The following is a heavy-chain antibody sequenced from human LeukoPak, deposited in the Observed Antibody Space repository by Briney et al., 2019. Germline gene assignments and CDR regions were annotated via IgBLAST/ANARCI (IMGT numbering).Heavy chain of an antibody. V-gene: IGHV3-7*01. CDR1: GFTFTVYW. CDR2: IKQDGSDK. CDR3: ARHSNKYDYDSSGHYRSFDY. D-gene: IGHD3-22*01. J-gene: IGHJ4*02. Sequence: GGSVRLSCAASGFTFTVYWMNWVRQAPGKGLEWVANIKQDGSDKYYVGSVKGRFTISRDNSKNSLYLQMNSLRAEDTAFYFCARHSNKYDYDSSGHYRSFDYWGQGTLVSVSS.